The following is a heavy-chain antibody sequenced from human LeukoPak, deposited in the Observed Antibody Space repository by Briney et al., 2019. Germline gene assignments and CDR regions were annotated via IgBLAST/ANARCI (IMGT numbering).Heavy chain of an antibody. Sequence: SGTLSLTCTVSGGSISSSSYYWGWIRQPPGKGLEWLGSIYYSGSTYYNPSLKSRVTISVDTSKNQFSLKLSSVTAADTAVYYCARLSTTAPMGPNWYFDLWGRGTLVTVSS. CDR2: IYYSGST. D-gene: IGHD4-17*01. J-gene: IGHJ2*01. CDR3: ARLSTTAPMGPNWYFDL. CDR1: GGSISSSSYY. V-gene: IGHV4-39*01.